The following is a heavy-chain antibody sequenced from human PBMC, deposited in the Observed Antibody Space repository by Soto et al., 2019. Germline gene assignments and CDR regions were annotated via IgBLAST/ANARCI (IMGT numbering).Heavy chain of an antibody. CDR1: GGSISSGDYY. Sequence: PSETLSLTCTVSGGSISSGDYYWSWIRQPPGKGLEWIGYIYYSGSTYYNPSLKSRVTISVDTSKNQFSLKLSSVTAADTAVYYCARVGLRTKGGYYFDYWCKGTLVTVSS. CDR2: IYYSGST. CDR3: ARVGLRTKGGYYFDY. V-gene: IGHV4-30-4*01. D-gene: IGHD2-8*01. J-gene: IGHJ4*02.